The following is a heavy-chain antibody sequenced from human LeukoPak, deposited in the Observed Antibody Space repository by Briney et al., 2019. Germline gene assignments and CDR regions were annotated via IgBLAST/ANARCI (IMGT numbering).Heavy chain of an antibody. CDR3: ARDYYYGSGSYSYDY. Sequence: SETLSLTCTVSGGSISSYYWSWIRQPPGKGLEWIGYIYYSGSTNYNPSLKSRVTISVDTSKNQFSLKLSSVTAADTAVYYCARDYYYGSGSYSYDYWGQGTLVTVSS. CDR2: IYYSGST. V-gene: IGHV4-59*01. J-gene: IGHJ4*02. CDR1: GGSISSYY. D-gene: IGHD3-10*01.